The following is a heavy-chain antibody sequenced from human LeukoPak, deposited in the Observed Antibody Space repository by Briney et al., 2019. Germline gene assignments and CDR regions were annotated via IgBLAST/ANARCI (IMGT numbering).Heavy chain of an antibody. V-gene: IGHV1-69*01. J-gene: IGHJ3*02. CDR1: GGTFSSYA. Sequence: GSSVKVSCKASGGTFSSYAISWVRQAPGQGLEWMGGIIPIFGTANYAQKFQGRVTITADESTSTAYMELSSLRSEDTAVYYCATAERQLWLNVLYDAFDIWGQGTMVTVSS. CDR3: ATAERQLWLNVLYDAFDI. CDR2: IIPIFGTA. D-gene: IGHD5-18*01.